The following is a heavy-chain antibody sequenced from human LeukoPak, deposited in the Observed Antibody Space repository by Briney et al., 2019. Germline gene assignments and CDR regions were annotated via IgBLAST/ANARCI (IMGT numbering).Heavy chain of an antibody. V-gene: IGHV4-34*01. CDR3: ARGSDYGDYFWFDP. CDR2: INHSGST. D-gene: IGHD4-17*01. CDR1: GGSFSGYY. Sequence: ASETLSLTCAVYGGSFSGYYWSWIRQPPGKGLEWIGEINHSGSTNYNPPLKSRVTISVDTSKNQFSLKLSSVTAADTAVYYCARGSDYGDYFWFDPWGQGTLVTVSS. J-gene: IGHJ5*02.